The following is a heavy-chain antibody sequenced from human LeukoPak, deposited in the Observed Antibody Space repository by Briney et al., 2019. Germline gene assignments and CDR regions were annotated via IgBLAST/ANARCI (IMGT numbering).Heavy chain of an antibody. D-gene: IGHD5-24*01. V-gene: IGHV3-20*04. CDR3: AGGARNGWYFDY. Sequence: GGSLRLSCAASGFRFDDHGMSWVREAPGKGLEWVSGINWNGGSTGYGDSVKGRFTISRDNAKNSLYLQMNSLRAEDTALYYCAGGARNGWYFDYWGQGILVTVSS. CDR1: GFRFDDHG. J-gene: IGHJ4*02. CDR2: INWNGGST.